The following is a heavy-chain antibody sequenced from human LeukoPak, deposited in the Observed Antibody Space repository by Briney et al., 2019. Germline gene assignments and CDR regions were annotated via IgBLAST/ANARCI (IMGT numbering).Heavy chain of an antibody. V-gene: IGHV4-59*11. CDR3: AREDRSYPGGLFDL. D-gene: IGHD1-26*01. J-gene: IGHJ4*02. Sequence: SETLSLTCTVSGASISRLYWSWIRQSPGKGLEWIGYIYYTGSTNYNPSLKSRVTLSADASKNQFSLKLNSVTAADTAMYYCAREDRSYPGGLFDLWGQGALVTVSS. CDR1: GASISRLY. CDR2: IYYTGST.